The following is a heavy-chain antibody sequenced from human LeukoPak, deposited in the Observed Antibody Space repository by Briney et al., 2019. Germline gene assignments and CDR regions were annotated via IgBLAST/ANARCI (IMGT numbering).Heavy chain of an antibody. CDR1: TVSGSSGNF. V-gene: IGHV4-4*02. CDR3: ARELLGAPTPGAY. J-gene: IGHJ4*02. Sequence: SETLSPTCALSTVSGSSGNFWSWVRQPPGEGLEWIGEVHKSGRTNYNPSLKTRVTISIDASKNQLSLELTSVTAADTAVYYCARELLGAPTPGAYWGQGTRVTVSS. D-gene: IGHD1-26*01. CDR2: VHKSGRT.